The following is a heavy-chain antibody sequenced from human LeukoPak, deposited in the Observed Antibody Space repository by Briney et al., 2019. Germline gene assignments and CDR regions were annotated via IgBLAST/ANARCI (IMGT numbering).Heavy chain of an antibody. CDR1: GFTFSNAW. V-gene: IGHV3-15*01. J-gene: IGHJ4*02. CDR3: LRDWYGSGSYWQIRESYFDY. D-gene: IGHD3-10*01. Sequence: PGGSLRLSCVASGFTFSNAWMSWVRQAPGKGLEWVGRIKSKTDGGTTDYAAPVKGRFTISRDDSKNTLYLQMNSLKTEDTAVYYCLRDWYGSGSYWQIRESYFDYWGQGTLVTVSS. CDR2: IKSKTDGGTT.